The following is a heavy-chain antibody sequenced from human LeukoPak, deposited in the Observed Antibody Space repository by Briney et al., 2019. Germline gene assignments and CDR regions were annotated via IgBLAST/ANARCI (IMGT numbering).Heavy chain of an antibody. J-gene: IGHJ1*01. CDR3: EKDPPPYGSGIPEYSKH. V-gene: IGHV3-23*01. CDR2: ISGSGGST. CDR1: GFTFSSYP. D-gene: IGHD3-10*01. Sequence: GGSLRLSCAASGFTFSSYPSSWVRQAPGKVLEWVSAISGSGGSTYYAYSVKGRFTISRHNSKNPLDLQMNSLRPDRTAVYYCEKDPPPYGSGIPEYSKHWGQGTLVTVSS.